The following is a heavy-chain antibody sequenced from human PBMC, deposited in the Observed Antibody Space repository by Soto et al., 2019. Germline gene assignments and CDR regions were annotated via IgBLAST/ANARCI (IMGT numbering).Heavy chain of an antibody. CDR1: GDTFSSYI. D-gene: IGHD2-21*02. CDR2: VIPVLTTT. V-gene: IGHV1-69*08. CDR3: ARRRYCGYDCYHKHYYGMDV. J-gene: IGHJ6*02. Sequence: QVQLVQSGAEVKKPGSSVRVSCRSSGDTFSSYIVNWLRLAPGRGKKKKKKVIPVLTTTDYAQNFRGRVTISADRSTNTVYLDLSSLRSDDTAVYYCARRRYCGYDCYHKHYYGMDVWGQGSLVTVAS.